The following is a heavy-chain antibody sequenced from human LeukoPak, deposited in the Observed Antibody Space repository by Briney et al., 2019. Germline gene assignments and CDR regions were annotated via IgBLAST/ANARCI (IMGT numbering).Heavy chain of an antibody. CDR3: ATEGGGPRWLDP. CDR2: ISASGSS. V-gene: IGHV4-4*07. J-gene: IGHJ5*02. D-gene: IGHD6-25*01. Sequence: SETLSLTCSVSGGSVSSYYWSWIRQPAGKGLEWIGSISASGSSNYNPSLRSRVIMSVDTPKNQFSLNLSSVTAADTAVYYCATEGGGPRWLDPWGQGTLVTVSS. CDR1: GGSVSSYY.